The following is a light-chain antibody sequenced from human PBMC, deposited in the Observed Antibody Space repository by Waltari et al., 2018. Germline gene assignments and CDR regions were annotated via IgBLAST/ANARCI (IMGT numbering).Light chain of an antibody. J-gene: IGKJ4*01. CDR1: QSLLHSNGYSY. Sequence: DIVMTQSPLSLPVTPGEPASISCRSSQSLLHSNGYSYLHWYLQKPGQSPQLLIHLGSNRASGVPDRFSGSGSGTDFTLKISRVEAEDVGVYYCMQALQTPLTFSGGTKVEIK. CDR3: MQALQTPLT. CDR2: LGS. V-gene: IGKV2-28*01.